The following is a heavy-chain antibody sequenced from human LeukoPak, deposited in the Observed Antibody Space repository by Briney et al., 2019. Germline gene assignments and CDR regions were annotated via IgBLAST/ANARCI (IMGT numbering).Heavy chain of an antibody. D-gene: IGHD3-10*01. CDR2: LSGSGGNT. V-gene: IGHV3-23*01. J-gene: IGHJ4*02. CDR3: VKGFGSGSSG. CDR1: GFTFSIYA. Sequence: GGSLRLSCVASGFTFSIYAMSWVRQAPGKGLEWVSGLSGSGGNTYYADSVKGRFTISRDNSKNTLYVQMSSLRAEDTAVYFCVKGFGSGSSGWGQGTLVTVSS.